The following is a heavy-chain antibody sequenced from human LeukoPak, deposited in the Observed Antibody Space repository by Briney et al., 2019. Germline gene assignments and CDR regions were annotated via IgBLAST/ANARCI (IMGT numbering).Heavy chain of an antibody. J-gene: IGHJ4*02. CDR3: ARAEKAVTGTLDS. V-gene: IGHV4-59*01. CDR2: MYNRGST. Sequence: SETLSLTCTVSGDSISNYYWSWIRQSPGKELEWIGYMYNRGSTLYNPSLKSRVTISTDTSKNQFSLRLTSVTAADTAVYYCARAEKAVTGTLDSWGQGTLITVSS. CDR1: GDSISNYY. D-gene: IGHD6-19*01.